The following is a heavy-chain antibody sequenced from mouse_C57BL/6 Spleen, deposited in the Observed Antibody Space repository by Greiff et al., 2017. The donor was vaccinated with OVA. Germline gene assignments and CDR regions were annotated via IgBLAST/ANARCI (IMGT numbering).Heavy chain of an antibody. D-gene: IGHD2-3*01. CDR1: GYTFTSYW. CDR3: AREGDGYYPFDY. J-gene: IGHJ2*01. CDR2: IHPNSGST. V-gene: IGHV1-64*01. Sequence: VQLQQSGAELVKPGASVKLSCKASGYTFTSYWMHWVKQRPGQGLEWIGMIHPNSGSTNYNEKFKSKATLTVDKSSSTAYMQLSSLTSEDSAVYYCAREGDGYYPFDYWGQGTTLTVSS.